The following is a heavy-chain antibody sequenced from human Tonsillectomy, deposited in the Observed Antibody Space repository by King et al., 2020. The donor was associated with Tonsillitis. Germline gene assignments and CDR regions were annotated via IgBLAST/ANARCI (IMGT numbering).Heavy chain of an antibody. CDR3: AKDPEAPALPNDWLLLFDY. CDR1: GFTFSSYA. J-gene: IGHJ4*02. D-gene: IGHD3-9*01. V-gene: IGHV3-23*04. CDR2: ISGSGGST. Sequence: VQLVESGGGLVQPGGSLRLSCAASGFTFSSYAMSWVRQAPGKGLEWVSAISGSGGSTYYADSVKGRFTISRDNYKNTLYLQMNSLRAEDTAVYYCAKDPEAPALPNDWLLLFDYWGQGTLVTVSS.